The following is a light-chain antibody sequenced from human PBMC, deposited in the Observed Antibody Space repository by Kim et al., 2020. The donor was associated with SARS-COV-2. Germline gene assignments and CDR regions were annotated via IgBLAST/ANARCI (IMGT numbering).Light chain of an antibody. Sequence: AGERAPLSCRASQRVSSNLAWEQQKPGQAPRLLIYGASTGATGIPARFSGRGSWTEFTLTISSLQSEDFAVYYCQQYNNWPPITFGQGTRLEIK. CDR1: QRVSSN. V-gene: IGKV3-15*01. CDR2: GAS. CDR3: QQYNNWPPIT. J-gene: IGKJ5*01.